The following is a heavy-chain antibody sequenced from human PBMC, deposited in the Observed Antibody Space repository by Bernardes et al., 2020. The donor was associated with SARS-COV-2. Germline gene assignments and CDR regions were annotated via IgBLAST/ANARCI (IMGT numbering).Heavy chain of an antibody. CDR2: ISSSSGTI. Sequence: GGSLRLSCAASGFTFSSYSMNWVRQAPGRGLEWVSYISSSSGTIYYADSVKGRFTIYRDNGKNSLYLQMNSLRAEDTAVYYCARDPGDDYGDYSFYDYWGQGTLVTVSS. D-gene: IGHD4-17*01. CDR1: GFTFSSYS. CDR3: ARDPGDDYGDYSFYDY. J-gene: IGHJ4*02. V-gene: IGHV3-48*01.